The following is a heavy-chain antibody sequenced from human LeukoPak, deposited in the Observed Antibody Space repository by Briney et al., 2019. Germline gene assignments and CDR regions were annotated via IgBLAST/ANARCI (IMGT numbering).Heavy chain of an antibody. CDR3: AGDDYDDILTGYSTGV. V-gene: IGHV4-59*01. Sequence: ETLSLTCTVSGGSISSYYWSWIRQPPGKGLEWVGYIYYSGSTNYNPSLKRRLTTTSDTTKNQFYLKLSSVPTADTPVYYCAGDDYDDILTGYSTGVGGQGTLVAVTS. CDR2: IYYSGST. CDR1: GGSISSYY. D-gene: IGHD3-9*01. J-gene: IGHJ4*02.